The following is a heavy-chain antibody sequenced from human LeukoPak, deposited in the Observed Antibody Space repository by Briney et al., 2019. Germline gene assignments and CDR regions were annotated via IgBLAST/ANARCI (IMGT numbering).Heavy chain of an antibody. V-gene: IGHV3-33*01. CDR1: GFTFSNHG. CDR2: IWYDGSNK. D-gene: IGHD1-1*01. Sequence: GRSLRLSCAASGFTFSNHGMHWVRQAPGKGLEWVALIWYDGSNKEYAESVKGRFTISRDNSKNTLYLQMDSLRDEDTAVYYCARDQGTSTTAPKRKGRFDPWGQGTLVTVSS. CDR3: ARDQGTSTTAPKRKGRFDP. J-gene: IGHJ5*02.